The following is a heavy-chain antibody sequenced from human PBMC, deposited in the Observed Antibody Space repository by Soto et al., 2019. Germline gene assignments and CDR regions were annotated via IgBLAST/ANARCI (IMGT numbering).Heavy chain of an antibody. V-gene: IGHV3-30*18. CDR3: PKDQSGYSYDAYGYYYYGMDV. J-gene: IGHJ6*02. CDR1: GFTFSSYG. Sequence: GGSLRLSCAASGFTFSSYGMHWVRQAPGKGLEWVAVISYDGSNKYYADSVKGRFTISRDNSKNTLYLQMNSLRAEDTAVYYCPKDQSGYSYDAYGYYYYGMDVWGQGTTVTVSS. D-gene: IGHD5-18*01. CDR2: ISYDGSNK.